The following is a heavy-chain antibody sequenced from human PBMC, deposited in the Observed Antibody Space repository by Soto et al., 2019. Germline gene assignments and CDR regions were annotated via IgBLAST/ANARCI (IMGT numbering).Heavy chain of an antibody. D-gene: IGHD5-12*01. CDR1: GFTFSSYA. Sequence: GGSLRLSCAASGFTFSSYAMSWVRQAPGKGLEWVSAISGSGGSTYYADSVKGRFTISRDNSKNTLYLQMNSLRAEDTAVHYCAKDRVYSGYDLAYYYYGMDVWGQGTTVTVSS. V-gene: IGHV3-23*01. J-gene: IGHJ6*02. CDR2: ISGSGGST. CDR3: AKDRVYSGYDLAYYYYGMDV.